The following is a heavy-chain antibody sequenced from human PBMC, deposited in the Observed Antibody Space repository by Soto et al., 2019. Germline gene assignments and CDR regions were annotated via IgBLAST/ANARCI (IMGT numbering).Heavy chain of an antibody. V-gene: IGHV5-51*01. Sequence: PGESLKISCKGSGYSFTSYWIGWVRQMPGKGLEWMGIIYPGDSDTRYSPPFQGQVTISADKSISTAYLQWSSLKASDTAMYYCARCTTGTTRCRYGMDVWGQGTTVTVSS. CDR3: ARCTTGTTRCRYGMDV. CDR1: GYSFTSYW. CDR2: IYPGDSDT. J-gene: IGHJ6*02. D-gene: IGHD1-1*01.